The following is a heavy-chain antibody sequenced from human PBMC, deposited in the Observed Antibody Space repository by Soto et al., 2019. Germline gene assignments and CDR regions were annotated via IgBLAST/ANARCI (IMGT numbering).Heavy chain of an antibody. D-gene: IGHD6-13*01. CDR2: IYTGDYET. J-gene: IGHJ4*02. V-gene: IGHV5-51*01. CDR3: ARSPRSSPYFDY. Sequence: PGESLKISCHCSGYTFSNFWIAWVRQLPGKGLEWMGIIYTGDYETRYSPSFHGKVTISADRSIGTAYLQWSSLEASDSAFYFCARSPRSSPYFDYWGQGALVTVSS. CDR1: GYTFSNFW.